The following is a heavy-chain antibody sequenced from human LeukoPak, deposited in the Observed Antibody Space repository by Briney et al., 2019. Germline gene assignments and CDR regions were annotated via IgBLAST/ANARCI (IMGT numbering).Heavy chain of an antibody. CDR3: AKYRAPSGTLDY. Sequence: GGSLRLSCAASGFTFSSYAMSWARQAPGKGLEWVSTFSGSGGTTYYADSVKGRFTISRDNSKNTLYLQMSSLRAEDTALYYCAKYRAPSGTLDYWGQGTLVTVSS. CDR2: FSGSGGTT. J-gene: IGHJ4*02. V-gene: IGHV3-23*01. D-gene: IGHD3-16*02. CDR1: GFTFSSYA.